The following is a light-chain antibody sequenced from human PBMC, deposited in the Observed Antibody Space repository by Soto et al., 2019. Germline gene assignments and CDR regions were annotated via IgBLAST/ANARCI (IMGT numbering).Light chain of an antibody. CDR2: LGS. CDR3: MQALQSPIT. J-gene: IGKJ5*01. V-gene: IGKV2-28*01. Sequence: DIVMTQSPLSLPVTPGEPASISCRSTQMRLNSNGYNYLDWYLQKPGQSPQLLISLGSNRASGVPDRFSGSGSGTDFTLKISRVEGEDVGVYYCMQALQSPITFGQGTRLEIK. CDR1: QMRLNSNGYNY.